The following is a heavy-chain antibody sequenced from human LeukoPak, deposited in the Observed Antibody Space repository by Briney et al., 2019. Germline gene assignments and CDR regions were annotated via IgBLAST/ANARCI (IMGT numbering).Heavy chain of an antibody. CDR2: INHSGST. V-gene: IGHV4-34*01. CDR1: GGSFSGYY. Sequence: PSETLSLTCAVYGGSFSGYYWSWLRQPPGKGLEWIGEINHSGSTNYNPSLKSRVTISVDTSKNQFSLKLSSVTAADTAVYYCARTDYDSSGYYSYWGQGTLVTVSS. CDR3: ARTDYDSSGYYSY. D-gene: IGHD3-22*01. J-gene: IGHJ4*02.